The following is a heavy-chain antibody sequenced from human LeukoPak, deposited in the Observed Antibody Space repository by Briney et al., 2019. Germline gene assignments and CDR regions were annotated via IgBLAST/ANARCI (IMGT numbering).Heavy chain of an antibody. CDR3: AKTTAGYSSGRYPGWPVDY. V-gene: IGHV3-23*01. Sequence: GGSLRLSCAASGFTFGSYAMCWVRQAPGKGLEWVSGISGSGGSTFYADSVKGRFTISRDNSENTVYLQMNSLRADDTAVYYCAKTTAGYSSGRYPGWPVDYWGQGTLVTVS. D-gene: IGHD6-19*01. J-gene: IGHJ4*02. CDR1: GFTFGSYA. CDR2: ISGSGGST.